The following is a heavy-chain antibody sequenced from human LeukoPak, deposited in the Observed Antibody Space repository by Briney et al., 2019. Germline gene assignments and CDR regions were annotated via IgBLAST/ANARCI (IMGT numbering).Heavy chain of an antibody. J-gene: IGHJ4*02. V-gene: IGHV4-39*07. CDR2: INHSGST. Sequence: PSETLSLTCTVSGGSFSSSSYYWGWIRQPPGKGLEWIGEINHSGSTNYNPSLKSRVTISVDTSKNQFSLKLSSVTAADTAVYYCASTPSGQGRYYWGQGTLVTVSS. CDR1: GGSFSSSSYY. D-gene: IGHD6-19*01. CDR3: ASTPSGQGRYY.